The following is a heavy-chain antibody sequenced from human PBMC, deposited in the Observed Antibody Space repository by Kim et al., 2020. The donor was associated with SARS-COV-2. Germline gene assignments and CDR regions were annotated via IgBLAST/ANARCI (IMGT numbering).Heavy chain of an antibody. CDR3: ARGGYSSSWYSYYYYGMDV. CDR1: GFTFSSYW. CDR2: IKQDGSEK. V-gene: IGHV3-7*01. Sequence: GGSLRLSCAASGFTFSSYWMSWVRQAPGKGLEWVANIKQDGSEKYYVDSVKGRFTISRDNAKNSLYLQMNSLRAEDTAVYYCARGGYSSSWYSYYYYGMDVWGQGTTVTVSS. D-gene: IGHD6-13*01. J-gene: IGHJ6*02.